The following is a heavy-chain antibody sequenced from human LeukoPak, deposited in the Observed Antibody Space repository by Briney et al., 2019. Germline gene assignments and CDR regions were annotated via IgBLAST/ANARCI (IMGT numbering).Heavy chain of an antibody. D-gene: IGHD1-1*01. Sequence: SVKVSCKASGGTFISYAISWVRQAPGQGREWRGGSIPIFGKAKYAQKFQGRVTITTDEYKSTAYMDLSSLRSEDTAVYYCARDDPQRPTGYYYYYMDVWGKGTTVTVSS. J-gene: IGHJ6*03. CDR2: SIPIFGKA. CDR1: GGTFISYA. CDR3: ARDDPQRPTGYYYYYMDV. V-gene: IGHV1-69*05.